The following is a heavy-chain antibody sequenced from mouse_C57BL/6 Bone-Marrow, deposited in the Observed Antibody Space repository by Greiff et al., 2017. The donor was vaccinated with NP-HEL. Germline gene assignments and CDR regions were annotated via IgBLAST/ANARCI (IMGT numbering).Heavy chain of an antibody. Sequence: QVQLQQPGAELVKPGASVTLSCKASGYTFPSYWMHWVKQRPGQGLEWIGMIHPNSGSTNYNEKFKSKATLTVDKSSSTAYMQLSSLTSEDSAVYYCATHHYPHFDDWGKGTTLTVSS. CDR2: IHPNSGST. J-gene: IGHJ2*01. D-gene: IGHD1-2*01. CDR1: GYTFPSYW. V-gene: IGHV1-64*01. CDR3: ATHHYPHFDD.